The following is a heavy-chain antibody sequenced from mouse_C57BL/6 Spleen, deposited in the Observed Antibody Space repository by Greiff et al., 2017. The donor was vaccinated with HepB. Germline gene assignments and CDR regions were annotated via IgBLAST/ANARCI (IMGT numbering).Heavy chain of an antibody. V-gene: IGHV3-6*01. J-gene: IGHJ3*01. CDR3: AREGTTVVATPAY. Sequence: EVKLVESGPGLVKPSQSLSLTCSVTGYSITSGYYWNWIRQFPGNKLEWMGYISYDGSNNYNPSLKNRISITRDTSKNQFFLKLNSVTTEDTATYYCAREGTTVVATPAYWGQGTLVTVSA. CDR1: GYSITSGYY. CDR2: ISYDGSN. D-gene: IGHD1-1*01.